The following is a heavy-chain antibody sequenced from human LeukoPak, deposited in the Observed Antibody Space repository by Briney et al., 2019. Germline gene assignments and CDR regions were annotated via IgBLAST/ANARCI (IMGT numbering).Heavy chain of an antibody. CDR2: INPSGGST. J-gene: IGHJ4*02. V-gene: IGHV1-46*01. CDR3: ARAALRDYYDSSGYPDTRPDY. D-gene: IGHD3-22*01. CDR1: GYTFTNYH. Sequence: ASVKVSCKASGYTFTNYHMNWVRQAPGQGLEWMGIINPSGGSTTNAQKFQGRVIMTRDTSISTAYMELSRLRSDDTAVYYCARAALRDYYDSSGYPDTRPDYWGQGTLVTVSS.